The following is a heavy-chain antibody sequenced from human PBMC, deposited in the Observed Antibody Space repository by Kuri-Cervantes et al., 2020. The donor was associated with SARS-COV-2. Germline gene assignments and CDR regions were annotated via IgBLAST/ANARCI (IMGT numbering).Heavy chain of an antibody. D-gene: IGHD6-13*01. CDR2: IIPIFGTA. CDR3: ARSRPKYSSSWYYYGMDV. J-gene: IGHJ6*02. Sequence: SVKVSCKASGGTFSSYAIGWVRQAPGQGLEWMGGIIPIFGTANYAQKFQGRVTITADKSTSTAYMELSSLRSEDTAVYYCARSRPKYSSSWYYYGMDVWGQGTTVTVSS. CDR1: GGTFSSYA. V-gene: IGHV1-69*06.